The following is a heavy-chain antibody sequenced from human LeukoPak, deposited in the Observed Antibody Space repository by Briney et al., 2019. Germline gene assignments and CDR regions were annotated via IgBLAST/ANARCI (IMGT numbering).Heavy chain of an antibody. J-gene: IGHJ4*02. CDR3: ARDNRRLRQFDY. D-gene: IGHD4-17*01. CDR1: GGSISSYY. CDR2: IYFSGST. V-gene: IGHV4-59*01. Sequence: SETLSLTCTVWGGSISSYYWSWLRQPPGKGLEGIGHIYFSGSTKHTPSRNSRVSISVETAKNQFSMKLSSVTAADTAVYYCARDNRRLRQFDYCGQGTLGTVSS.